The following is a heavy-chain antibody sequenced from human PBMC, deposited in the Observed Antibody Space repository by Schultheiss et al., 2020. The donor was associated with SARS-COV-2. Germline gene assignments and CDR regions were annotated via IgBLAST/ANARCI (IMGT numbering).Heavy chain of an antibody. CDR3: ARDWLHITGKINARIDY. CDR1: GFTFSSYS. J-gene: IGHJ4*02. Sequence: ESLKISCAASGFTFSSYSMSWVRQTPGQGLEWVSYISSSGSTIYYADSVKGRFTISRDNAKNSLYLQMNSLRAEDTAVYYCARDWLHITGKINARIDYWGQGTLVTVSS. V-gene: IGHV3-48*04. CDR2: ISSSGSTI. D-gene: IGHD1-20*01.